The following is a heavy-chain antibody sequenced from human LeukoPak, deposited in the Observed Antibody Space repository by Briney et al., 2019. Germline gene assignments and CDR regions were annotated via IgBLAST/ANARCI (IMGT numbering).Heavy chain of an antibody. CDR1: GFTFSSYW. V-gene: IGHV3-74*01. D-gene: IGHD3-10*01. CDR2: IKIDGST. J-gene: IGHJ5*01. CDR3: TRAITYFYGSVTYDWFDS. Sequence: GGSLRLSCEASGFTFSSYWMHWVRQTPGKGLMWVARIKIDGSTIYADSVQGRFTISRDNAKNMVYLQMNSLRDDDTAIYYCTRAITYFYGSVTYDWFDSWGQGTRVTVSS.